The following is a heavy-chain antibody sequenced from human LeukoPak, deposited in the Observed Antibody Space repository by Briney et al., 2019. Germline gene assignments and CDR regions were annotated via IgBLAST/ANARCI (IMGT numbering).Heavy chain of an antibody. Sequence: SETLSLTCSVPGVYLSSSGYFWGWVRQAPGKGLERIGNIHYSGTTFYNPSLKSRVTISLDTSKNQFSLKLTSVTAADTAVYYCATRYCPYSGCNFFPHYWGQGTLVTVSS. CDR1: GVYLSSSGYF. CDR2: IHYSGTT. CDR3: ATRYCPYSGCNFFPHY. J-gene: IGHJ4*02. D-gene: IGHD5-12*01. V-gene: IGHV4-39*01.